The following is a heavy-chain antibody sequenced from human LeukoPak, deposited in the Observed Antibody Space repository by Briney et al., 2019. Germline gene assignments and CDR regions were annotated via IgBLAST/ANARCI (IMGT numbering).Heavy chain of an antibody. CDR3: ARFRAATTLFDY. J-gene: IGHJ4*02. CDR1: GFTFSSYA. CDR2: ISGSGGTI. D-gene: IGHD1/OR15-1a*01. Sequence: GGSLRLSCAASGFTFSSYAMSWVRQAPGKGLEWVSAISGSGGTIYYADSVKGRFTISRDNSKNTLYLQMNSLRAEDTAVYYCARFRAATTLFDYWGQGTLVTVSS. V-gene: IGHV3-23*01.